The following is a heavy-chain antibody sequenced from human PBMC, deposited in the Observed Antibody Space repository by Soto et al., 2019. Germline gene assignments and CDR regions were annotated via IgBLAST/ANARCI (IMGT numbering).Heavy chain of an antibody. CDR2: IYSGGSR. D-gene: IGHD2-8*02. Sequence: GGSLRLSCSASGFTISNHYMTWVRQAPGKGLEWVSVIYSGGSRYYADSVKGRFAISRDHSKNTLYLQMNSLTAEDTAVYYCTRTLPDFETTGHYIDYWGQGTLVTVSS. V-gene: IGHV3-53*01. J-gene: IGHJ4*02. CDR1: GFTISNHY. CDR3: TRTLPDFETTGHYIDY.